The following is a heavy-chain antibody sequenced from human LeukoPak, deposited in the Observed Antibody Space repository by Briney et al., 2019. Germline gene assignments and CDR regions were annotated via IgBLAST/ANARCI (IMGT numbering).Heavy chain of an antibody. CDR2: IRSKANSYAT. CDR3: TRPGQLGDAFDI. J-gene: IGHJ3*02. Sequence: GGSLRLSCAASGFTFSGSAMHWVRQASGKGLEWVGRIRSKANSYATAYAASVKGRFTISRDDSKNTAYLQMNSLKTEDTAVYYCTRPGQLGDAFDIWVQGTMVTVSS. CDR1: GFTFSGSA. D-gene: IGHD6-6*01. V-gene: IGHV3-73*01.